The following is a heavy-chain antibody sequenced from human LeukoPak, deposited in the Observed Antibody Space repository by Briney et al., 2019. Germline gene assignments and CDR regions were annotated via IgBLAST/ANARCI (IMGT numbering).Heavy chain of an antibody. J-gene: IGHJ3*01. CDR1: GFSFSDYY. V-gene: IGHV3-11*05. CDR2: ISRSSTYT. D-gene: IGHD5-18*01. CDR3: AREGFDSYGTTKDAFDV. Sequence: PGGSLRLSCAASGFSFSDYYMTWIRQVPGKGLEWVSHISRSSTYTNYADSVKGRFTISRDNAKNSLYLQMNSLRAEDTAVYYCAREGFDSYGTTKDAFDVWGQGTMVTVSS.